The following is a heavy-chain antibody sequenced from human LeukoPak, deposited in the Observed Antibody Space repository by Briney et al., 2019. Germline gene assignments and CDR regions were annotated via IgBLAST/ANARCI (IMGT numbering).Heavy chain of an antibody. J-gene: IGHJ4*02. CDR1: GGSISSYY. V-gene: IGHV4-59*08. CDR3: ARYGSRAVAGYLDY. D-gene: IGHD6-19*01. CDR2: IYYSGIT. Sequence: SETLSLTCTVSGGSISSYYWSWIRQSPGKGLEWIGYIYYSGITYYNPSLTSRVTISVDTSKNQFSLRLTSVTAADTAVYYCARYGSRAVAGYLDYWGQGTLVTVSS.